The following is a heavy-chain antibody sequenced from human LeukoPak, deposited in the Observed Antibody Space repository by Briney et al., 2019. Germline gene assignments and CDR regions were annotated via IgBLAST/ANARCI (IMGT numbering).Heavy chain of an antibody. CDR1: GYTFTSYG. CDR2: ISAYNGNT. Sequence: GASVKVSCKASGYTFTSYGISWVRQAPGQGLEWMGWISAYNGNTNYAQKLQGRVTMTTDTSTSTAYMELRSLRSDDTAVYYCARDRISGVQLERRARDYWGQGTLVTVSS. V-gene: IGHV1-18*01. J-gene: IGHJ4*02. CDR3: ARDRISGVQLERRARDY. D-gene: IGHD1-1*01.